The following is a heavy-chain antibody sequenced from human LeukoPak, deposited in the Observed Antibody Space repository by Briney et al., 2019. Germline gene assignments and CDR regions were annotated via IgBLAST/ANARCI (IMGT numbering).Heavy chain of an antibody. V-gene: IGHV1-2*02. CDR2: INPNSGGT. Sequence: ASVNVSCKASGYTVTDYYMHWVRQAPGQGLAWMGWINPNSGGTNYAQKFQGRVTMTRDTSISTAYMELSRLRSDDTAVYYCAREGPIVGATHLVDYWGQGTLVTVSS. CDR1: GYTVTDYY. D-gene: IGHD1-26*01. CDR3: AREGPIVGATHLVDY. J-gene: IGHJ4*02.